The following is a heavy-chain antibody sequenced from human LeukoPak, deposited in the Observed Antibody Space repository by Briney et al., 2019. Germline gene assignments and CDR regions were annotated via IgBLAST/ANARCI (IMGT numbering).Heavy chain of an antibody. D-gene: IGHD6-19*01. CDR1: GFTFSSYA. V-gene: IGHV3-23*01. CDR3: AKDRIAVAGKGQLMY. CDR2: ISGSGGST. J-gene: IGHJ4*02. Sequence: GGYLRLSCAASGFTFSSYAMSWVRQAPGKGLEWVSAISGSGGSTYYADSVKGRFTISRDNSKNTLYLQMNSLRAEDTAVYYCAKDRIAVAGKGQLMYWGQGTLVTVSS.